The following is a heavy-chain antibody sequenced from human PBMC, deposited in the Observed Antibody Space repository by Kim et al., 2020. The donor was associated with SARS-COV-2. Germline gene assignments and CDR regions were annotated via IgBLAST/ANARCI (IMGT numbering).Heavy chain of an antibody. CDR3: ARGDGYTQPSFDY. CDR2: ISYSGST. Sequence: SETLSLTCTVSGGSVSSGSYYWSWIRQPPGKGLEWIGYISYSGSTNYNPSLKSRVTISGDTSKNQFSLKLSSVTAADTAVYYCARGDGYTQPSFDYWGQG. J-gene: IGHJ4*02. D-gene: IGHD5-12*01. V-gene: IGHV4-61*01. CDR1: GGSVSSGSYY.